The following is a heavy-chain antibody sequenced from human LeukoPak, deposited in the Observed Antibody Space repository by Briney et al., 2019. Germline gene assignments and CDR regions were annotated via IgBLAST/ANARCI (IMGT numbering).Heavy chain of an antibody. Sequence: GRPLRLSCAASGFAFSSFGMHWARQAPGKGLDWVAVITYDGSKKYYADSVKGRFTISRDNSKNTLYLQMDILRTEDTAVYYCARGLDYDILTFWGQGTLVTVSS. CDR2: ITYDGSKK. V-gene: IGHV3-30-3*01. D-gene: IGHD3-9*01. J-gene: IGHJ4*02. CDR3: ARGLDYDILTF. CDR1: GFAFSSFG.